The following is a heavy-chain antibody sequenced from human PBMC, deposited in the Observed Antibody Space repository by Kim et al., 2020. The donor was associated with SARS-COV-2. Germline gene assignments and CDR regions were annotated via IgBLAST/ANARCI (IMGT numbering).Heavy chain of an antibody. CDR1: GFAFRLYT. CDR2: IESGGNT. V-gene: IGHV3-23*01. CDR3: GQRIEGAFHA. J-gene: IGHJ3*01. Sequence: GGSLRLSCVASGFAFRLYTMGWVRQGPGKGLEWVSAIESGGNTFYPDSLKGRFFISRDNSKNAVYLQMNSLRGEDTAMYFCGQRIEGAFHAWCHGTMVTV. D-gene: IGHD2-15*01.